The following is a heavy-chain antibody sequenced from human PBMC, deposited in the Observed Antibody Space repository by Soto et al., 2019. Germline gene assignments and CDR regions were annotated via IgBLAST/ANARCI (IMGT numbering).Heavy chain of an antibody. CDR3: AHWGGSYVD. V-gene: IGHV2-5*02. CDR1: GFSLSTSGVA. D-gene: IGHD1-26*01. J-gene: IGHJ4*02. CDR2: IYWDDDK. Sequence: QITLKESGPTLVKPTQPLTLTCTFSGFSLSTSGVAVGWIRQPPGKALEWLALIYWDDDKRYSPSLKTPLTITKDTSKNQVVLKMTDMDPVDTGTYYWAHWGGSYVDWGQGTLVNVSA.